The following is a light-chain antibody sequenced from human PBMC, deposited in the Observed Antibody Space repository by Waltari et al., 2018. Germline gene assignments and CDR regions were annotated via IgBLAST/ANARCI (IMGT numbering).Light chain of an antibody. CDR1: QGISNY. Sequence: DIQMTQSPSPPSASAGDRVTITCRASQGISNYLAWYQQKPGKVPTLLLYTASTLQSGVPSRFSGSGSGTDFTLTISSLQPEDVATYYCQKYSSAPVTFGPGTKVDI. CDR2: TAS. J-gene: IGKJ3*01. V-gene: IGKV1-27*01. CDR3: QKYSSAPVT.